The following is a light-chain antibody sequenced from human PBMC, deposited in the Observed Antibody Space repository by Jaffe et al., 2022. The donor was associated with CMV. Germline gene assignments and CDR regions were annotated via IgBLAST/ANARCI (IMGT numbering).Light chain of an antibody. CDR2: AAS. CDR1: QGISSY. Sequence: DIQLTQSPSFLSASVGDRVTITCRASQGISSYLAWYQQKPGKAPKLLIYAASTLQSGVPSRFSGSGFGTEFTLTISSLQPEDFATYYCQHLNSYPTFGPGTNVDI. CDR3: QHLNSYPT. J-gene: IGKJ3*01. V-gene: IGKV1-9*01.